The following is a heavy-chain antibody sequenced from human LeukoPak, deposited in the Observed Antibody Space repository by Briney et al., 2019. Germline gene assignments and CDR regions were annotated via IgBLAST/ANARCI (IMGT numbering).Heavy chain of an antibody. CDR3: AKEDIVVVPAAMFIHYYMDV. V-gene: IGHV3-30*02. D-gene: IGHD2-2*01. Sequence: GGSLRLSCAASGFTFSSYGMHWVRQAPGKGLERVAFIRYAGRNKYYADSVKRRFTISRDNSKNTLYLQMNSLRAEDTAVYYCAKEDIVVVPAAMFIHYYMDVWGKGTTVTVSS. CDR1: GFTFSSYG. CDR2: IRYAGRNK. J-gene: IGHJ6*03.